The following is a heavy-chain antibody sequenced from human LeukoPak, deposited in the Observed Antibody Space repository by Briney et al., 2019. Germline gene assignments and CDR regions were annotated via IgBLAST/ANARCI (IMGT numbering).Heavy chain of an antibody. D-gene: IGHD2-15*01. V-gene: IGHV3-23*01. Sequence: GGSLRLSCTVSGFSLSSYAMSWVRRAPGKGLEWVSATSSSDAGKYYADSVRGRFTISRDNSRNTMYLQMNSLRAEDAAVYYCAKAPVTSCRGAFCYPFDSWGQGTVITVSS. CDR2: TSSSDAGK. CDR3: AKAPVTSCRGAFCYPFDS. J-gene: IGHJ4*02. CDR1: GFSLSSYA.